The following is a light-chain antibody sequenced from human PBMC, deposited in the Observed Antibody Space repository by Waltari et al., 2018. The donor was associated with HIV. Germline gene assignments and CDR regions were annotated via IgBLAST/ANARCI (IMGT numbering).Light chain of an antibody. Sequence: QSALTQPASVSVSPGQSITISCTGTSSDVGSYNLVSWYQQHPGKAPKLMIYEGSKRPSGVSNRFSCSKSGNTASLTISGLQAEDEADYYCCSYAGSSTYVCGTGTKVTVL. V-gene: IGLV2-23*01. CDR2: EGS. J-gene: IGLJ1*01. CDR1: SSDVGSYNL. CDR3: CSYAGSSTYV.